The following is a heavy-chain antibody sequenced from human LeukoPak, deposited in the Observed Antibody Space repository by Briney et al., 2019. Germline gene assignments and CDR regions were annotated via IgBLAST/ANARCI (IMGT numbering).Heavy chain of an antibody. CDR2: INSDGSST. CDR3: ARVSNYDFWSGSNSPFDY. CDR1: GFTLSDHY. Sequence: GGSLRLSCAASGFTLSDHYMDWVRQAPGKGLVWVSRINSDGSSTSYADSVKGRFTISRDNAKNTLYLQMNSLRAEDTAVYYCARVSNYDFWSGSNSPFDYWGQGTLVTVSS. D-gene: IGHD3-3*01. J-gene: IGHJ4*02. V-gene: IGHV3-74*01.